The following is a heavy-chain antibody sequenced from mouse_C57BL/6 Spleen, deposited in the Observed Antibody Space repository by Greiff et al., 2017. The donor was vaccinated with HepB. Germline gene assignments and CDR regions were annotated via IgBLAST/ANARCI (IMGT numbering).Heavy chain of an antibody. Sequence: QVQLKQPGAELVKPGASVKVSCKASGYTFTSYWMHWVKQRPGQGLEWIGRIHPSDSDTNYNQKFKGKATLTVDKSSSTAYMQLSSLTSEDSAVYYCAIVITTVQGFAYWGQGTLVTVSA. CDR1: GYTFTSYW. V-gene: IGHV1-74*01. D-gene: IGHD1-1*01. CDR2: IHPSDSDT. CDR3: AIVITTVQGFAY. J-gene: IGHJ3*01.